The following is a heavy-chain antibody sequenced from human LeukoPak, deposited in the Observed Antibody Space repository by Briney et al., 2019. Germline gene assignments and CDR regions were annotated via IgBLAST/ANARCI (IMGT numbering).Heavy chain of an antibody. CDR3: ASDRAGGGAARFFDP. Sequence: SETLSLTCTVSGGCIISSSYYWGWIRQPPGKGLEWIGNIYYSGSTYYNPSLKSRVTLLADTSKNQFSLRLSSVTAADTAVYYCASDRAGGGAARFFDPWGQGTLVTVSS. CDR1: GGCIISSSYY. V-gene: IGHV4-39*07. D-gene: IGHD6-6*01. CDR2: IYYSGST. J-gene: IGHJ5*02.